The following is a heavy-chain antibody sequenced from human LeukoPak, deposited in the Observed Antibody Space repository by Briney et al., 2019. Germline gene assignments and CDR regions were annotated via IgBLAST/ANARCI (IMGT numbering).Heavy chain of an antibody. J-gene: IGHJ4*02. V-gene: IGHV1-2*02. CDR2: INPNSGGT. CDR3: AGLSGYDPYYFDY. CDR1: GYSFTGYY. Sequence: ASVKVSCKASGYSFTGYYMHWVRQAPGQGLEWMGCINPNSGGTDYAQKFLGRVTMTRDTSISTAYMELSRLTSDDTAVYYCAGLSGYDPYYFDYWGQGTLVAVSS. D-gene: IGHD5-12*01.